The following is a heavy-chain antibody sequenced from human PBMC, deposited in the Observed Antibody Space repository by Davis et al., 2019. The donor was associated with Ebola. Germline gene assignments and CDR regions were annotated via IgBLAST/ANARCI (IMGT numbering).Heavy chain of an antibody. V-gene: IGHV3-74*01. CDR3: ARQYSGYDMDFSYYGMDV. J-gene: IGHJ6*02. D-gene: IGHD5-12*01. Sequence: GESLKISCAASGFTFSSYWMHWVRQVPGKGLVWVSHINSDGSSTSYADSVKGRFTISRDNAKHTLYLQMNSLRVEDTAVYYCARQYSGYDMDFSYYGMDVWGQGTTVTVS. CDR2: INSDGSST. CDR1: GFTFSSYW.